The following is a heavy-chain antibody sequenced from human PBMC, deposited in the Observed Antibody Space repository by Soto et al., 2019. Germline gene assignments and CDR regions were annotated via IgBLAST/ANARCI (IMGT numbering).Heavy chain of an antibody. D-gene: IGHD3-3*02. V-gene: IGHV3-49*03. CDR1: GFTFGDHT. J-gene: IGHJ6*03. CDR3: TRSKHSYYYYMDV. CDR2: IRSKANGETT. Sequence: GGSLRLSCTASGFTFGDHTMSWFRQAPGKGLEWVGFIRSKANGETTEYAASVKGRFTISRDDSKSIAYLQMNSLKTEDTAVYYCTRSKHSYYYYMDVWGKGTTVTVSS.